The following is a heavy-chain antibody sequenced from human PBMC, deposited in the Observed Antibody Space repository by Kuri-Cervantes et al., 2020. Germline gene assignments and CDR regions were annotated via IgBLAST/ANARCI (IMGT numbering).Heavy chain of an antibody. CDR3: ARWGIAAAGTR. V-gene: IGHV3-33*08. CDR1: GFTFSSYA. Sequence: GESLKISCAASGFTFSSYAMHWVRQAPGKGPEWVAVIWYDGSNKYYADSVKGRFTISRDNSKNTLYLQMNSLRAEDTAVYYCARWGIAAAGTRWGQGTLVTVSS. D-gene: IGHD6-13*01. CDR2: IWYDGSNK. J-gene: IGHJ4*02.